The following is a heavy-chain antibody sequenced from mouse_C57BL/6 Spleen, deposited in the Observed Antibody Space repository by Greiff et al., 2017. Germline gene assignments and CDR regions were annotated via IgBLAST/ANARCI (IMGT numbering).Heavy chain of an antibody. J-gene: IGHJ2*01. V-gene: IGHV1-72*01. CDR1: GYTFTSYW. CDR3: ARLYYSNYDYFDY. D-gene: IGHD2-5*01. Sequence: VKPGASVKLSCKASGYTFTSYWMHWVKQRPGRGLEWIGRIDPNSGGTKYNEKFKSKATLTVDKPSSTAYMQLSSLTSEDSAVYYCARLYYSNYDYFDYWGQGTTLTVSS. CDR2: IDPNSGGT.